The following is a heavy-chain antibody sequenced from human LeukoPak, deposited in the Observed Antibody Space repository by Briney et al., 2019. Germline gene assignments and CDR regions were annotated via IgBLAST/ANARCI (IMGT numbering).Heavy chain of an antibody. Sequence: GGSLRLSCAASGFTFSSYAMSWVRQAPGKGLEWVSGISGSGGSTPYADSVRGRFTISGDNSKNTLNLQMKSLRAEDTAVYYCARGAAYGSGSYGNWFDPWGQGTLVTVSS. D-gene: IGHD3-10*01. CDR1: GFTFSSYA. CDR2: ISGSGGST. J-gene: IGHJ5*02. V-gene: IGHV3-23*01. CDR3: ARGAAYGSGSYGNWFDP.